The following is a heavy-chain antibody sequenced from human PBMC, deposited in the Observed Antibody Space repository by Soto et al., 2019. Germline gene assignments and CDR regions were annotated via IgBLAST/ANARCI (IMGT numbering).Heavy chain of an antibody. V-gene: IGHV3-48*01. CDR3: AREIAVAGTGSAFDI. D-gene: IGHD6-19*01. Sequence: GGSLRLSCAASGFTFSSYSMNWVRQAPGKGLEWVSYISSSSSTIYYADSVKGRFTISRDNAKNSLYLQMNSLRAEDTAVYYCAREIAVAGTGSAFDIWGQGTMVTVSS. CDR1: GFTFSSYS. J-gene: IGHJ3*02. CDR2: ISSSSSTI.